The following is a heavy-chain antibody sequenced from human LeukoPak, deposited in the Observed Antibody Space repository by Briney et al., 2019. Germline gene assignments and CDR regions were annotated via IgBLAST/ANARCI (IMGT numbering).Heavy chain of an antibody. CDR1: GFTFNKYY. Sequence: GGSLRLSCAVSGFTFNKYYMHWVRQAPGKGLVWVSRISGDGSNTNYADSVKGRFTISRDNAKNTLYLQMNSLRAEDTAVYYCIRVPYWGQGALVTVSS. V-gene: IGHV3-74*01. CDR2: ISGDGSNT. J-gene: IGHJ4*02. CDR3: IRVPY.